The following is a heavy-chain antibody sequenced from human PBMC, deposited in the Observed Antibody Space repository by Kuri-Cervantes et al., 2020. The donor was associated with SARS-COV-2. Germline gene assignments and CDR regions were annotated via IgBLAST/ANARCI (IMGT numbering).Heavy chain of an antibody. CDR3: ARDFGFVVLLYLFDP. V-gene: IGHV1-8*02. D-gene: IGHD2-21*01. J-gene: IGHJ5*02. CDR2: MNPNSGNT. Sequence: ASVKVSCKASGYTFTSYDSNWWRQATGQGLEWMVWMNPNSGNTGYAQKFQGRVTMTRNTSISKAYMELSSLRSEATTVYYCARDFGFVVLLYLFDPWGQGTLVTVSS. CDR1: GYTFTSYD.